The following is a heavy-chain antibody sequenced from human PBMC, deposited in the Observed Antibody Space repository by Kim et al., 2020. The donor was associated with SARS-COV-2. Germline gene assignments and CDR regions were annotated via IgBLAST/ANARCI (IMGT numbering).Heavy chain of an antibody. CDR1: GFTFSSYG. Sequence: GGSLRLSCAASGFTFSSYGMHWVRQAPGKGLEWVAVICYDGSNKYYADSVKGRFTISRDNSKTTLYLQMNSLRAEDTAGYYCARAPPWSSGSSGYYYYYMDVWGDGSTVTVSS. CDR2: ICYDGSNK. D-gene: IGHD1-26*01. CDR3: ARAPPWSSGSSGYYYYYMDV. V-gene: IGHV3-33*01. J-gene: IGHJ6*03.